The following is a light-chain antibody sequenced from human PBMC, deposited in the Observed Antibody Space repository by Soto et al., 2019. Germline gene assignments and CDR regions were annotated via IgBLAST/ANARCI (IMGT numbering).Light chain of an antibody. J-gene: IGLJ2*01. CDR1: SSDVGGYNY. CDR3: SSYAGSNNLV. V-gene: IGLV2-8*01. Sequence: QSALTQPPSASGSPGQSVTISCTGTSSDVGGYNYVSWYQQHPGKAPKLMIYEVSNWPARVPNRFSGSKSGNTASLTVSGLQAEDEADYYCSSYAGSNNLVFGGGTKLTVL. CDR2: EVS.